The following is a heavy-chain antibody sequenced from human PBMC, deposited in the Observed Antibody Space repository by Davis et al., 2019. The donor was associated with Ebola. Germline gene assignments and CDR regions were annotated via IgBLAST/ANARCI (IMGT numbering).Heavy chain of an antibody. J-gene: IGHJ6*02. CDR1: GYTFTSYD. CDR3: ADDFWRV. D-gene: IGHD3-3*01. CDR2: IIPILGIA. Sequence: AASVKVSCKASGYTFTSYDINWVRQATGQGLEWMGRIIPILGIANYAQKFQGRVTITADKSTSTAYMELSSLRSEDTAVYYCADDFWRVWGQGTTVTVSS. V-gene: IGHV1-69*04.